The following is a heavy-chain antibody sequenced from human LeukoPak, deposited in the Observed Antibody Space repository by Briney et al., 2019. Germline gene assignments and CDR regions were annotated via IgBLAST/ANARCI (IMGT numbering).Heavy chain of an antibody. J-gene: IGHJ4*02. V-gene: IGHV4-59*12. CDR3: ALAGDTAMVWSRFDY. D-gene: IGHD5-18*01. CDR1: GGSISSYY. CDR2: IYYSGST. Sequence: SETLSLTCTVSGGSISSYYWSWIRQPPGKGLEWIGYIYYSGSTNYNPSLKSRVTISVDTSKDQFSLKLSSVTAADTAVYYCALAGDTAMVWSRFDYWGQGTLVTVSS.